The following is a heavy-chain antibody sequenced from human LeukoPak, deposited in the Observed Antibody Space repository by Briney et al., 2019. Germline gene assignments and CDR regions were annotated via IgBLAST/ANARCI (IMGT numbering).Heavy chain of an antibody. CDR3: ARGEIIYAVNYDILTGYLNWFDP. D-gene: IGHD3-9*01. V-gene: IGHV1-2*02. CDR1: GYTFIGDY. J-gene: IGHJ5*02. Sequence: ASVKVSCKASGYTFIGDYMHWVRQAPGQGLEWMGWINPNSGGTNYAQKFQGRVTMTRDTSISTAYMELSRLRSDDTAVYYCARGEIIYAVNYDILTGYLNWFDPWGQGTLVTVSS. CDR2: INPNSGGT.